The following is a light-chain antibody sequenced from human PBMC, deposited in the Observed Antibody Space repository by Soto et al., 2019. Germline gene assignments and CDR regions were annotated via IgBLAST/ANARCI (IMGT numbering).Light chain of an antibody. V-gene: IGKV3-11*01. CDR2: AAS. CDR1: QSVSSY. J-gene: IGKJ4*01. CDR3: QQRSNWPLT. Sequence: EIMLTQSPATLSLSPGERATLSCRASQSVSSYLAWYQQKPGQAPRLLIYAASNRATGIPARFSGSGSGTDFTLTISSLEPEDFAVYYCQQRSNWPLTFGGGTQVDI.